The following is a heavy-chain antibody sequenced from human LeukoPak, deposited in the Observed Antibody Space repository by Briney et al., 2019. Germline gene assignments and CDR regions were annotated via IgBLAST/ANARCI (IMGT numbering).Heavy chain of an antibody. CDR2: IYYSGSTNY. J-gene: IGHJ4*02. CDR1: GGSIGSYY. Sequence: SETLSLTCTVSGGSIGSYYWSWIRQPPGKGLEWIGYIYYSGSTNYNYNPSLKSRVTISVDASKNQFSLKLSSVTAADTAVYYCARHRHNDYSHYRTIDYWGQGTLVTVSS. D-gene: IGHD4-11*01. CDR3: ARHRHNDYSHYRTIDY. V-gene: IGHV4-59*08.